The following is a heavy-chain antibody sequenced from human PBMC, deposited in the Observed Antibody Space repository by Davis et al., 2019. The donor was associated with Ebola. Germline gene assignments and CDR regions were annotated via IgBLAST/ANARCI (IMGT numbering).Heavy chain of an antibody. CDR2: TYYNGST. Sequence: SETLSLTCAVSGGSISSSNWWSWVRQPPGKGLEWIGYTYYNGSTNYNPSLKSRVTISVDTSKNQFSLKLSSVTAAETAVYYCARRLAVAGTHWYFDRWGRGTLVTVSS. J-gene: IGHJ2*01. D-gene: IGHD6-19*01. CDR1: GGSISSSNW. CDR3: ARRLAVAGTHWYFDR. V-gene: IGHV4-4*02.